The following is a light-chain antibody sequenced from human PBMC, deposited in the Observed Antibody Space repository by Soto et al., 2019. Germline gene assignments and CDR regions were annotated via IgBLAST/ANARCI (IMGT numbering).Light chain of an antibody. J-gene: IGKJ4*01. CDR1: QSVSSSY. CDR2: GAS. V-gene: IGKV3-20*01. CDR3: KQHGSSPLT. Sequence: VLNQSTGTLSFSPGERAPLSCRASQSVSSSYLAWYQQKPGQAPRLLNYGASSRATGITDRFSGSGSGTDFTLTISRLEPEDFAVYYCKQHGSSPLTFGGGTIV.